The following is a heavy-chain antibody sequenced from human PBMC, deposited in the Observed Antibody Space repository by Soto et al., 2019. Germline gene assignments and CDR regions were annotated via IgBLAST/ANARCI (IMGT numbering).Heavy chain of an antibody. J-gene: IGHJ6*02. CDR2: IYYSGST. CDR3: ARAYSSSWKNYYYYYGMDV. V-gene: IGHV4-59*08. D-gene: IGHD6-13*01. CDR1: GGSISSYY. Sequence: SETLSLTCTVSGGSISSYYWSWIRQPPGKGLEWIGYIYYSGSTNYNPSLKSRVTISVDTSKNQFSLKLSSVTAADTAVYYCARAYSSSWKNYYYYYGMDVWGQRTTVTVSS.